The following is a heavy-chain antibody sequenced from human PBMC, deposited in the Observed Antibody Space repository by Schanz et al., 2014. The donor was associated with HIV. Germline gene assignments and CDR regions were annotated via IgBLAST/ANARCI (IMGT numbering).Heavy chain of an antibody. CDR2: IYYSGSS. Sequence: QVQLQQWGAGLLKPSETLSLTCAVYGGSFSGYYWSWIRQHPGKGLEWIGYIYYSGSSKNNPSLKRRVTISVDTSKNQFSLKLSSVTAADTAVYYCARVGRAAAGFIYYYGMDVWGQGTTVTVSS. D-gene: IGHD6-13*01. J-gene: IGHJ6*02. CDR3: ARVGRAAAGFIYYYGMDV. CDR1: GGSFSGYY. V-gene: IGHV4-34*11.